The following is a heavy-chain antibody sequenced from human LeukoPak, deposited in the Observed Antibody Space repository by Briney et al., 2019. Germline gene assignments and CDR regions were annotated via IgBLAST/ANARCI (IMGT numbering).Heavy chain of an antibody. J-gene: IGHJ6*03. Sequence: GSLRLSCEASGFTFSSYAMSWVRQAPRKGLEWVSAISGSGNSAYYADSVKGRFTISRDNSKNTLYVQMISLRAEDTAVYYCAKGLSNSRYYYMDVWGKGTTVTVSS. CDR2: ISGSGNSA. V-gene: IGHV3-23*01. CDR3: AKGLSNSRYYYMDV. CDR1: GFTFSSYA. D-gene: IGHD2/OR15-2a*01.